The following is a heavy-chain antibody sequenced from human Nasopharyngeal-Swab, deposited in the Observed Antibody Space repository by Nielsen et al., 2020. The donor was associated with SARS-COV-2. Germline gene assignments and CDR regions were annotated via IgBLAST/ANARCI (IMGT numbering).Heavy chain of an antibody. CDR1: GFTFSSYA. Sequence: GESLKISCAASGFTFSSYAMSWVRQAPGKGLEWVSATSGSGGSTYYADSVKGRFTISRDNPKNTLYLQMNSLRAEDTAVYYCAKGSLGIVGAMGRLDYWGQGTLVTVSS. CDR2: TSGSGGST. J-gene: IGHJ4*02. D-gene: IGHD1-26*01. CDR3: AKGSLGIVGAMGRLDY. V-gene: IGHV3-23*01.